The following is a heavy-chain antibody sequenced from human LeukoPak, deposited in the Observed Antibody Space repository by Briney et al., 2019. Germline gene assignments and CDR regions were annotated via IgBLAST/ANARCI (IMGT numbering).Heavy chain of an antibody. V-gene: IGHV1-2*02. CDR3: AVVRGRYWFFDY. CDR1: GYTFTGYY. Sequence: ASVKVSCKASGYTFTGYYMHWVRPAPGQGVEWMGWINPNSGGTNYAQKFQGRVTMTRDTSISTAYMELSRLRSDDTAVYYCAVVRGRYWFFDYWGQGTLVTVSS. D-gene: IGHD2-8*02. J-gene: IGHJ4*02. CDR2: INPNSGGT.